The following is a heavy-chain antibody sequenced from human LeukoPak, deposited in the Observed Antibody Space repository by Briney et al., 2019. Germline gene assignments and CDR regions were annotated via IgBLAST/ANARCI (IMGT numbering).Heavy chain of an antibody. V-gene: IGHV3-21*01. CDR3: ASSRGAVAANADWYFDL. CDR1: GFTFSSYS. D-gene: IGHD6-19*01. Sequence: TTGGSLRLSCAASGFTFSSYSMNWVRQAPGKGLEWVSSISSSSSYIYYADSVKGRFTISRDNAKNSLYLQMNSLRAEDTAVYYCASSRGAVAANADWYFDLWGRGTLVTVSS. J-gene: IGHJ2*01. CDR2: ISSSSSYI.